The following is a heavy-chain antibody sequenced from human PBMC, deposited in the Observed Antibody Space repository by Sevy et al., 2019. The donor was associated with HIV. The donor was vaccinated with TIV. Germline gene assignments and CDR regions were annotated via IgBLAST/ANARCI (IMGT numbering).Heavy chain of an antibody. CDR3: ATVGLGYYSGSSYYQGDWFDP. Sequence: ASVKVSCKVFGYSLSKLSMHWVRQAPGKGLEWMGSLDPGNGEITYAQTLQGRVTMTEDISTDTAYMELSSLTSEDTATYYCATVGLGYYSGSSYYQGDWFDPWGQGTLVTVSS. CDR1: GYSLSKLS. D-gene: IGHD2-15*01. J-gene: IGHJ5*02. CDR2: LDPGNGEI. V-gene: IGHV1-24*01.